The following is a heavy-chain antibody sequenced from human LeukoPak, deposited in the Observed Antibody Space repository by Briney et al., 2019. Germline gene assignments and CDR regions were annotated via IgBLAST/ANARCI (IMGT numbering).Heavy chain of an antibody. Sequence: GGSLRLSCAASGFTFSSYAMSWVRQAPGKGLEWVSAISGSGGSTYYADSVKGRFTISSDNSKNTLYLQMNSLRAEDTAVYYCAKDFLTYYYDSSGYSRPPYFDYWGQGTLVTVSS. CDR3: AKDFLTYYYDSSGYSRPPYFDY. V-gene: IGHV3-23*01. J-gene: IGHJ4*02. CDR1: GFTFSSYA. CDR2: ISGSGGST. D-gene: IGHD3-22*01.